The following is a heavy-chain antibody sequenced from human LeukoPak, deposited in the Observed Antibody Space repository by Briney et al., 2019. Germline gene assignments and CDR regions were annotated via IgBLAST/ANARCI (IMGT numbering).Heavy chain of an antibody. CDR3: ASAPNYYDSSGYKTWLDN. V-gene: IGHV3-23*01. D-gene: IGHD3-22*01. CDR1: GFTFSSHA. J-gene: IGHJ4*02. Sequence: GGSLRLSCAASGFTFSSHAMSWVRPAPGKGLEWVSAISGSGGSTYYADSVKGRFTVSRDNAKNSLFLQMNSLRDEDTAVYYCASAPNYYDSSGYKTWLDNWGQGTLVTVSS. CDR2: ISGSGGST.